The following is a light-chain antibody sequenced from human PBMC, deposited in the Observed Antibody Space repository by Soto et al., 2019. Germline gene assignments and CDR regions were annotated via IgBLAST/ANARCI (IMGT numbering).Light chain of an antibody. CDR2: GAS. CDR1: QSVSSN. Sequence: EIVMTQSPATLSVSPGERATLSCRASQSVSSNLAWYQQKPGQAPRLLIYGASTRATGIPARFSGSGSGTEFTLTISSLQSEDFATYYCLQHNSYPWTFGQGPKGKIK. J-gene: IGKJ1*01. CDR3: LQHNSYPWT. V-gene: IGKV3-15*01.